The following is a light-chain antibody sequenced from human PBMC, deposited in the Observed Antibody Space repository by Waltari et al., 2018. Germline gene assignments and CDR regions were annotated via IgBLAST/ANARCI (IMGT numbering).Light chain of an antibody. CDR3: QVWDNSSDHVV. J-gene: IGLJ2*01. V-gene: IGLV3-21*03. Sequence: SYVLTQPPSVSVAPGKTARITCGGNNIGSKSVHWYQQKPGQAPVLVVYEDSARPSGIPERFSGSNSGNTAPLTISRVEAGDEADYYCQVWDNSSDHVVFGGGTNLTVL. CDR2: EDS. CDR1: NIGSKS.